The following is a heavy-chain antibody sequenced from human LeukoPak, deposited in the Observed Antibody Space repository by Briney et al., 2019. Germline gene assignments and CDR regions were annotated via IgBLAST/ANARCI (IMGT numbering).Heavy chain of an antibody. CDR3: ARDYRGDSAYYYTDY. V-gene: IGHV3-48*03. D-gene: IGHD3-22*01. Sequence: GGSLRLSCVASGFSISSYEMNWVRQAPGQGLEWISFMSNSGSIMYYADSVKGRFTISRDNAKNSLFLQMNSLRAEDTAVYYCARDYRGDSAYYYTDYWGQGTLVTVS. CDR1: GFSISSYE. CDR2: MSNSGSIM. J-gene: IGHJ4*02.